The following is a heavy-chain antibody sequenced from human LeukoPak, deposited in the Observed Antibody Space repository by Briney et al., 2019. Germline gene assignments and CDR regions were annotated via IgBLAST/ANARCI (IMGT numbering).Heavy chain of an antibody. CDR3: VTATVTHTRDP. J-gene: IGHJ5*02. Sequence: ASVKVSCQPSGYTFSDFYLHWVRQAPGQGLEWTGWLNPYTGATITAQRFQGRVTLTRDTSIATGFMELTSLRSDDTAVYYCVTATVTHTRDPWGQGTLVTVSS. D-gene: IGHD4-17*01. CDR2: LNPYTGAT. CDR1: GYTFSDFY. V-gene: IGHV1-2*02.